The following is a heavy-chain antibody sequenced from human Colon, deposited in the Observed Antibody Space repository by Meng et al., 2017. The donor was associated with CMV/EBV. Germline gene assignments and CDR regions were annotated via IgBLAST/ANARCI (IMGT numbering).Heavy chain of an antibody. CDR2: INTDGSTT. CDR1: GFTFSSKW. CDR3: ASRDY. Sequence: VRLVESGGGLVQHGGSLRLSCAASGFTFSSKWMHWVRQGPGKGLVWVSRINTDGSTTYYADSVKGRFTISRDNAKNTLYLQMNSLRAEDTAVYYCASRDYWGQGTLVTVSS. V-gene: IGHV3-74*01. J-gene: IGHJ4*02.